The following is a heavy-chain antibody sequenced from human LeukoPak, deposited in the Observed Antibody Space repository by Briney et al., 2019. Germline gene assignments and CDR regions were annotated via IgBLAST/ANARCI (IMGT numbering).Heavy chain of an antibody. V-gene: IGHV3-9*01. Sequence: GGSLRLSCAASGFTFDDYAMHWVRQAPGKGLEWVSGISWNSGSIGYADSVKGRFTISRDNAKNSLYLQMNSLRVEDTALYYCAKDESGNGNLFDYWGQRTLVTVSS. D-gene: IGHD1-14*01. CDR3: AKDESGNGNLFDY. CDR2: ISWNSGSI. CDR1: GFTFDDYA. J-gene: IGHJ4*02.